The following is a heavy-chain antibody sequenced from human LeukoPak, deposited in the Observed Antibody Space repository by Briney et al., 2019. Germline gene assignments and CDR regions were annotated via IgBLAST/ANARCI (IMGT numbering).Heavy chain of an antibody. CDR3: ARVGSVTNFGVVSYYFDY. V-gene: IGHV5-51*01. CDR1: GYSFDYYW. CDR2: IYPDDSDS. Sequence: PGESLKISCKASGYSFDYYWIAWVRQMPGKGQEWMGIIYPDDSDSTYSPSFQGQVTISVDKSINTAYLQWSGLKASNTAIYYCARVGSVTNFGVVSYYFDYWGQGTLVTVSS. D-gene: IGHD3-3*01. J-gene: IGHJ4*02.